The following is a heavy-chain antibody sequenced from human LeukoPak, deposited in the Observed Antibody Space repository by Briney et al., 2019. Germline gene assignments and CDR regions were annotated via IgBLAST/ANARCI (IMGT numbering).Heavy chain of an antibody. CDR2: INHSGST. CDR3: ARVVSSSSVTLNWFDP. V-gene: IGHV4-34*01. Sequence: SETLSLTCAVYGESFSGYYWSWIRQPPGKGLEWIGEINHSGSTNCNPSLKSRVTISVDTSKNQFSLKLSSVTAADTAVYYCARVVSSSSVTLNWFDPWGQGTLVTVSS. CDR1: GESFSGYY. J-gene: IGHJ5*02. D-gene: IGHD6-13*01.